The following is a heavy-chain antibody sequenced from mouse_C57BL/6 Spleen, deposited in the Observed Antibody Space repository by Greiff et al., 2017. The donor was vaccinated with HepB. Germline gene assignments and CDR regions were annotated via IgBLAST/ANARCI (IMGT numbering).Heavy chain of an antibody. D-gene: IGHD3-2*02. CDR3: ARGDSAGYVDFAMDY. V-gene: IGHV1-50*01. Sequence: VQLQQPGAELVKPGASVKLSCKASGYTFTSYWMQWVKQRPGQGLEWIGEIDPSDSYTNYNQKFKCKATLTVDTSSSTAYMQLSRLTSEDSAVYYCARGDSAGYVDFAMDYWGQGTSVTVSS. J-gene: IGHJ4*01. CDR1: GYTFTSYW. CDR2: IDPSDSYT.